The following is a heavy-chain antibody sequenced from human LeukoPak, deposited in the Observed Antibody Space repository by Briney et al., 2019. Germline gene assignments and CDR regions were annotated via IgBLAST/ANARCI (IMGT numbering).Heavy chain of an antibody. CDR3: AKDRHSSGSTFYYFYYMDV. CDR1: GFTVSSNY. CDR2: IYSGGST. D-gene: IGHD6-19*01. Sequence: PGGSLRLSCAASGFTVSSNYMSWVRQAPGKGLEWVSVIYSGGSTYYADSVKGRFTISRDNSKNTLYLQMNSLRAEDTAVYYCAKDRHSSGSTFYYFYYMDVWGKGTTVTVSS. J-gene: IGHJ6*03. V-gene: IGHV3-66*01.